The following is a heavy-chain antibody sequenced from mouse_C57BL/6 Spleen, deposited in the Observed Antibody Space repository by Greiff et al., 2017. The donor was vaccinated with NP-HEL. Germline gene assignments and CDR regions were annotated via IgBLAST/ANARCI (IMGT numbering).Heavy chain of an antibody. CDR1: GYTFTSYW. J-gene: IGHJ1*03. CDR3: ERRGNARYFEV. Sequence: VQLQQSGAELVMPGASVKLSCKASGYTFTSYWMHWVKQRPGQGLEWIGEIDPSDSYTNYNQKFKGKSTLTVDKSSSTAYMQLSSLTSEDSAVYYCERRGNARYFEVWGTGTTVTVSS. CDR2: IDPSDSYT. V-gene: IGHV1-69*01.